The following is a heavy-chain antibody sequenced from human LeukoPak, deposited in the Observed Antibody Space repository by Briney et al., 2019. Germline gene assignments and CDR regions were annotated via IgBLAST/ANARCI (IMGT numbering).Heavy chain of an antibody. CDR2: ISGSGGST. D-gene: IGHD4-4*01. CDR3: AKAQYLDYSGNHDAFDI. V-gene: IGHV3-23*01. Sequence: PGGSLRLSCAASGFTFSSYAMSWVRQAPGKGLEWVSAISGSGGSTYYADSVKGRFTISRDNSKNTLYLQMNSLRAEDTAVYYCAKAQYLDYSGNHDAFDIWGQGTMVTVSS. CDR1: GFTFSSYA. J-gene: IGHJ3*02.